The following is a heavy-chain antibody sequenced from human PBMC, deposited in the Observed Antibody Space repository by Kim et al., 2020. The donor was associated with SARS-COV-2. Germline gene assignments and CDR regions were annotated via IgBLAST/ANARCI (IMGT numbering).Heavy chain of an antibody. D-gene: IGHD5-12*01. J-gene: IGHJ4*02. CDR1: GFTFSNYA. V-gene: IGHV3-23*01. CDR3: AKDRPRGYSDYESAVDY. CDR2: IGGSGTDT. Sequence: GGSLRLSCAASGFTFSNYAMSWVRQAPGKGLEWVSTIGGSGTDTYYADSVKGRFTISRDNPKNTLLLQMNSLRVEDTVVYYCAKDRPRGYSDYESAVDYWGQGTLVTVPS.